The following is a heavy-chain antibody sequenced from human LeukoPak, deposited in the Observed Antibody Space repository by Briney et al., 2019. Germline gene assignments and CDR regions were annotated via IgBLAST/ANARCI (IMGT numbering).Heavy chain of an antibody. CDR2: ISSSGSTI. CDR1: GFTFSDYY. Sequence: GGSLRLSCSASGFTFSDYYMSWIRQAPGKGLEWVSYISSSGSTIYYADSVKGRFTISRDNAKNSLYLQMNSLRAEDTAVYYCAPTTVVNGYYFDYWGQGTLVTVSS. J-gene: IGHJ4*02. V-gene: IGHV3-11*04. CDR3: APTTVVNGYYFDY. D-gene: IGHD4-23*01.